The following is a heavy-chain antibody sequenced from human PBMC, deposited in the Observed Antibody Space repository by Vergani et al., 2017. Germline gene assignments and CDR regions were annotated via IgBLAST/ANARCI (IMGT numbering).Heavy chain of an antibody. V-gene: IGHV4-59*01. CDR2: IYYSGST. CDR1: GGSISSYD. J-gene: IGHJ4*02. Sequence: QVQLQESGPGLVKPSETLSLTCTVSGGSISSYDWSWIRQPPGKGLEWIGYIYYSGSTNYNPSLKSRVTISVDTSKNQFSLKLSSVTAADTAVYYCGRGGYWSSTRCYEDEGFDYWGQGTLVTVSS. D-gene: IGHD2-2*01. CDR3: GRGGYWSSTRCYEDEGFDY.